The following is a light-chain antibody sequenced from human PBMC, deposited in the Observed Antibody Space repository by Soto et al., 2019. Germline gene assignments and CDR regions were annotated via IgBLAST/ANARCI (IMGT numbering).Light chain of an antibody. CDR3: SSHVASGV. J-gene: IGLJ3*02. Sequence: QSALTQPPSASGSPGQSVAISCSGTSGDVGGYNYVSWYQQHPGKAPKLIIYEVNKRPSGVPDRFSGSKSGNTASLTVSGLQAEDEADYYCSSHVASGVFGGGTKVTVL. CDR1: SGDVGGYNY. CDR2: EVN. V-gene: IGLV2-8*01.